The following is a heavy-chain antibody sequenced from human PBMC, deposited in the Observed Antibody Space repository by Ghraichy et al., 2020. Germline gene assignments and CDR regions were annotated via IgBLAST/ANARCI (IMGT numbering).Heavy chain of an antibody. CDR2: IYYSGST. Sequence: SETLSLTCTVSGGSISSSSYYWGWIRQPPGKGLEWIGSIYYSGSTYYNPSLKSRVTISVDTSKNQFSLKLSSVTAADTAVYYCARTVVAAARYFDYWGQGTLVTVSS. D-gene: IGHD2-15*01. J-gene: IGHJ4*02. CDR3: ARTVVAAARYFDY. V-gene: IGHV4-39*01. CDR1: GGSISSSSYY.